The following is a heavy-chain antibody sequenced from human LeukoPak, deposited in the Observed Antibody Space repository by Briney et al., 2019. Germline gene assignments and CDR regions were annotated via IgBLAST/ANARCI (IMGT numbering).Heavy chain of an antibody. J-gene: IGHJ3*02. D-gene: IGHD6-19*01. CDR3: ARMRSVAGTTLDAFDI. CDR2: ISSSSSYI. V-gene: IGHV3-21*01. Sequence: GGSLRLSCAASGFTFSSYSMNWVRQAPGKGLEWVSSISSSSSYIYYADSVKGRFTISRDNAKNSLYLQMNSLRAEDTAVYYCARMRSVAGTTLDAFDIWGQGTMVTVSS. CDR1: GFTFSSYS.